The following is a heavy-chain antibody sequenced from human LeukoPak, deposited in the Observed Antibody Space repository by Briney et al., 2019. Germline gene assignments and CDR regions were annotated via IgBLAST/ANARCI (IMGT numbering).Heavy chain of an antibody. Sequence: SETPSLTCAVYGGSFSGYYWSWIRQPPGKGLEWIGEINHSGSTNYNPSLKSRVTISVDTSKNQFSLKLSSVTAADTAVYYCARATRGGWSTPYYFDYWGQGTLVTVSS. V-gene: IGHV4-34*01. J-gene: IGHJ4*02. D-gene: IGHD6-19*01. CDR2: INHSGST. CDR1: GGSFSGYY. CDR3: ARATRGGWSTPYYFDY.